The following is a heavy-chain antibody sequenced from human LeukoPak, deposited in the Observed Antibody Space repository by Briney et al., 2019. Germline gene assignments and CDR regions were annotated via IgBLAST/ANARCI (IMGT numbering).Heavy chain of an antibody. Sequence: SETLSLTCAVYGGSFSGYYWSWIRQPPGKGLEWIGYIYHSGSTYYNPSLKSRVTISVDRSKNQFSLKLSSVTAADTAVYYCARDRTIFGVVILDAFDIWGQGTMVTVSS. V-gene: IGHV4-34*01. CDR3: ARDRTIFGVVILDAFDI. J-gene: IGHJ3*02. CDR1: GGSFSGYY. D-gene: IGHD3-3*01. CDR2: IYHSGST.